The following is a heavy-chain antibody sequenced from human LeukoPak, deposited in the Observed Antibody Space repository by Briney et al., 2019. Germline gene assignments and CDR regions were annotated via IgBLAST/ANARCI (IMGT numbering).Heavy chain of an antibody. Sequence: GASVKLSCKASGYTFTSYDINWVQQATGQGLEWMGWMNPNSGNTGYAQKFQGRVTMTRNTSISTAYMELSSLRSEDTAVYYCARYMYYDFWSGYYFSNWFDPWGQGTLVTVSS. V-gene: IGHV1-8*01. CDR2: MNPNSGNT. J-gene: IGHJ5*02. D-gene: IGHD3-3*01. CDR1: GYTFTSYD. CDR3: ARYMYYDFWSGYYFSNWFDP.